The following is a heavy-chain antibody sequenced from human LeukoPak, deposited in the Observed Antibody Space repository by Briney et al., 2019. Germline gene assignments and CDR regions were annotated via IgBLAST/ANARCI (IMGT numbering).Heavy chain of an antibody. J-gene: IGHJ4*02. D-gene: IGHD3-22*01. CDR3: ARDITMTVDDY. Sequence: GGSPRLSCAASGFTFNTYGMSWVRQAPGKGLEWVSYISSSGRTVYYADSVKGRFTISRDNAKNSLYLQMNSLRAEDTAVYFCARDITMTVDDYWGQGTLVTVSS. V-gene: IGHV3-48*04. CDR1: GFTFNTYG. CDR2: ISSSGRTV.